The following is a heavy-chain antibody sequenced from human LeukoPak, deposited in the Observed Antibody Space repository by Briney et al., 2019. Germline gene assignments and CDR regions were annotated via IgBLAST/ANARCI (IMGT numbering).Heavy chain of an antibody. CDR1: GFTFSSYG. Sequence: GSLRLSCAASGFTFSSYGMHWVRLAPGKGLEWVAVIWYDGSNKFYADSVKGRFTISRDNSKNTLYLQMNSLRAEDTAVYYCARETTTLDYWGQGTLVTVSS. CDR3: ARETTTLDY. CDR2: IWYDGSNK. D-gene: IGHD1-26*01. J-gene: IGHJ4*02. V-gene: IGHV3-33*01.